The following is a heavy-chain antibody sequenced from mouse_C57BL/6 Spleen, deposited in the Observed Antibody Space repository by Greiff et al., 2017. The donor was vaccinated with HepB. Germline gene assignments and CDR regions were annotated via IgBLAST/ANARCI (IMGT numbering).Heavy chain of an antibody. CDR3: ARSLYYGSSYGWYFDV. CDR2: INPYNGGT. CDR1: GYTFTDYY. D-gene: IGHD1-1*01. Sequence: EVQLQQSGPVLVKPGASVKMSCKASGYTFTDYYMNWVKQSHGKSLEWIGVINPYNGGTSYNQKFKGKATLTVDKSSSTAYMELNSLTSEDSAVYYCARSLYYGSSYGWYFDVWGTGTTVTVSS. J-gene: IGHJ1*03. V-gene: IGHV1-19*01.